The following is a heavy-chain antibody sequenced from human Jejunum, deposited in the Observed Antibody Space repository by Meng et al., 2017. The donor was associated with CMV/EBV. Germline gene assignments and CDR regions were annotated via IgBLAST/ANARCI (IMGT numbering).Heavy chain of an antibody. Sequence: QGQLVESGGALVKPGGSLRLSCAASGFTFSDHYMNWIRQAPGKGLEWLSYISGSSHDTNYADSVKGRFTISRDNAKNSLYLQINSLRVEDTAIYYCVRTAREAADWGQGTLVTVSS. CDR3: VRTAREAAD. CDR2: ISGSSHDT. CDR1: GFTFSDHY. D-gene: IGHD2-15*01. J-gene: IGHJ4*02. V-gene: IGHV3-11*05.